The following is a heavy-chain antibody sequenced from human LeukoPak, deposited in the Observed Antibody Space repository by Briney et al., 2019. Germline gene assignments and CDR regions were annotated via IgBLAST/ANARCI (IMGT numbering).Heavy chain of an antibody. V-gene: IGHV4-34*01. Sequence: PSETLSLTCAVYGGSFSGYYWSWIRQPPGKGLEWIGEINHSGSTNYNPSLKSRVTISVDTSKNQFSLKLSSVTAADTAVYYCARVGAARPGWYFDLWGRGTLVTVSS. CDR1: GGSFSGYY. J-gene: IGHJ2*01. CDR2: INHSGST. D-gene: IGHD6-6*01. CDR3: ARVGAARPGWYFDL.